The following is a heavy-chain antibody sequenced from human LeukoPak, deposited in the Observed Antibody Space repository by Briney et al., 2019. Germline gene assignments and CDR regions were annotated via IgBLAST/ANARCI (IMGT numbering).Heavy chain of an antibody. V-gene: IGHV5-51*01. D-gene: IGHD3-10*01. CDR2: IYPGDSDT. CDR1: GYTFTSYW. CDR3: ARRYGSGTSLNWFDP. J-gene: IGHJ5*02. Sequence: GESLKISCKGSGYTFTSYWIGWVRQMPGKGLERMGIIYPGDSDTRYSPSFQGQVTISADKSISTAYLQWSSLKASDTAMYYCARRYGSGTSLNWFDPWGQGTLVTVSS.